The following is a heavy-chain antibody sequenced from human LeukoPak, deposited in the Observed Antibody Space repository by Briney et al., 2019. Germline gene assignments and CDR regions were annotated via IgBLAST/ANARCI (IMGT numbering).Heavy chain of an antibody. CDR3: ARGWTGDYYYGMDL. CDR2: ISTYNGNT. V-gene: IGHV1-18*01. D-gene: IGHD3/OR15-3a*01. J-gene: IGHJ6*02. CDR1: GYTFTIYG. Sequence: ASVKVSCKASGYTFTIYGINGVRQAPGQGLEWMGWISTYNGNTNYAQKLQGRVAMTTDTSTSTAYMELRSLRSDDTAVYYCARGWTGDYYYGMDLWGQGTTVTVSS.